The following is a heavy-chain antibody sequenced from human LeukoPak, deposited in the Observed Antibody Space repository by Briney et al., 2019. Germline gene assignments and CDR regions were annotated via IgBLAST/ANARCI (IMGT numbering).Heavy chain of an antibody. D-gene: IGHD6-6*01. CDR2: INHSGNT. V-gene: IGHV4-34*01. J-gene: IGHJ4*02. CDR3: AKTPTALVRGGYYFDN. CDR1: GGSFSGYY. Sequence: SETLSHTCAVYGGSFSGYYWSWVRQVPGEGLEWIGDINHSGNTDYNTSLKSRVTMSVDTSNNQYSLKLSSVTAADTALYYCAKTPTALVRGGYYFDNWGRGTLVTVSS.